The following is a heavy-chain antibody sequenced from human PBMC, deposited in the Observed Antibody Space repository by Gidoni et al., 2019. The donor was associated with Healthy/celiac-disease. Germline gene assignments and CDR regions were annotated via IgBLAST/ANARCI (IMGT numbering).Heavy chain of an antibody. CDR1: GGSISSSSYY. Sequence: QLQLQESRPGLVKPSETLSLTCTVSGGSISSSSYYWGWIRQPPGKGLAWIGSIYSSGSTYYNPSLKSRVTISVDTSKNQFTLKLSSVTAADTAVYYCARIVDTAMVADYWGQGTLVTVSS. CDR2: IYSSGST. CDR3: ARIVDTAMVADY. J-gene: IGHJ4*02. D-gene: IGHD5-18*01. V-gene: IGHV4-39*01.